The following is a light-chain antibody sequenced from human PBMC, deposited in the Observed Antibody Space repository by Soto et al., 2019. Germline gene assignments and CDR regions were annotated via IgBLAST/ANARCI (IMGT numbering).Light chain of an antibody. CDR1: QTISSW. Sequence: DIQMTQSPSTLSGSVGDRVTITCRASQTISSWLAWYQQKPGKAPKLLIYKASNLKSGVPSRFSGSGSGTEFTLTISRLQPDDFATYYCQHYNSYSEAFGQGTKVELK. CDR2: KAS. V-gene: IGKV1-5*03. J-gene: IGKJ1*01. CDR3: QHYNSYSEA.